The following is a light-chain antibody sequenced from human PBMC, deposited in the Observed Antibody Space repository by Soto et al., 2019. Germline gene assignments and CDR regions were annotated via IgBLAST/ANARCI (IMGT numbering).Light chain of an antibody. J-gene: IGKJ1*01. V-gene: IGKV2-28*01. CDR3: KPDFQTPLK. Sequence: DIVMTQSPLSLPVTPGEPASISCRSSQSLLHSNGYNYLDWYLQKPGQSPQLLIYLGSNRASGVPDRFRGRGSGTDFTLEISRVEAEDVGVYYCKPDFQTPLKFGQGTKVEIK. CDR1: QSLLHSNGYNY. CDR2: LGS.